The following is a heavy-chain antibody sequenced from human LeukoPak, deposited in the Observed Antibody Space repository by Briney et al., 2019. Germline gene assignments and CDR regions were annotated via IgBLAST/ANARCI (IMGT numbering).Heavy chain of an antibody. J-gene: IGHJ4*02. Sequence: GGSLRLSCAASGFTFSSYAMSWVRQAPGKGLEWVSAISGSGGSTYYADSVKGRFTISRDNSKNTLYLQMNSLRAEDTAVYYCAIVVSVVAAIKVFDYWGQGTLVAVSS. V-gene: IGHV3-23*01. CDR2: ISGSGGST. CDR3: AIVVSVVAAIKVFDY. D-gene: IGHD2-15*01. CDR1: GFTFSSYA.